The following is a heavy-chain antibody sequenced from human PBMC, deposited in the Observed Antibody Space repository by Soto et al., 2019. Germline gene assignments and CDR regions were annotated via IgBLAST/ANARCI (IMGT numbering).Heavy chain of an antibody. Sequence: GECLKISFKTSGYSFSNYCIGWVRQMPGKGLEWVGVMYPGDSQTRYSPSFQGQVTISVDRSISTAYLHWSSLKASDTAMYYCARADTAMGYYGMDVWGQGTTVIVS. D-gene: IGHD2-2*01. CDR2: MYPGDSQT. CDR1: GYSFSNYC. CDR3: ARADTAMGYYGMDV. V-gene: IGHV5-51*01. J-gene: IGHJ6*02.